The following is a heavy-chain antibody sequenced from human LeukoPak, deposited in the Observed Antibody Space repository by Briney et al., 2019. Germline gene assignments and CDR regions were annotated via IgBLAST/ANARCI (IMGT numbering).Heavy chain of an antibody. Sequence: GESLKISCAASGFTFSSYSMNWVRQAPGKGLEWVSSISSSSSYIYYADSVKGRFTISRDNAKNSLYLQMNSLRAEDTAVYYCARESRGDCYEDWGQGTLVTVSS. CDR3: ARESRGDCYED. D-gene: IGHD2-21*02. CDR2: ISSSSSYI. V-gene: IGHV3-21*01. CDR1: GFTFSSYS. J-gene: IGHJ4*02.